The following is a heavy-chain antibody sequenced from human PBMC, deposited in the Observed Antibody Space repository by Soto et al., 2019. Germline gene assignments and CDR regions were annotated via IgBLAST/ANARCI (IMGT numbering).Heavy chain of an antibody. D-gene: IGHD6-6*01. CDR2: ISGSGGST. J-gene: IGHJ4*02. V-gene: IGHV3-23*01. CDR1: GFTFSSYA. CDR3: AKDFGGISSSISY. Sequence: EVQLLESGGGLVQPGGSLRLSCAASGFTFSSYAMSWVRQAPGKGLEWVSAISGSGGSTYYADSVKGRFTISRDNSKNTLYLQMNSLSAEDTAVYYCAKDFGGISSSISYWGQGTLVTVSS.